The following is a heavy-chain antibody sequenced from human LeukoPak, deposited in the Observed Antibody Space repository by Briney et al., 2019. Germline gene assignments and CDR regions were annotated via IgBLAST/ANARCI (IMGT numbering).Heavy chain of an antibody. J-gene: IGHJ4*02. Sequence: GGSLTLSCAASGFSFSIHGMGWVRRAPGKGLEWVGRVKSQTDGGTTDYAAPVKGRFTISRDDSKNTLYLQMNSLKTEDTAVYYCTTDERAAMGHWGQGTLVTVSS. CDR3: TTDERAAMGH. D-gene: IGHD1-1*01. CDR2: VKSQTDGGTT. V-gene: IGHV3-15*01. CDR1: GFSFSIHG.